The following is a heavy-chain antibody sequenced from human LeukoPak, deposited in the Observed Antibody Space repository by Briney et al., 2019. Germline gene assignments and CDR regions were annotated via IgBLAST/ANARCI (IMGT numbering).Heavy chain of an antibody. D-gene: IGHD3-22*01. CDR1: GGSISSYY. V-gene: IGHV4-59*01. CDR3: ARPYDSSGYLWFDY. CDR2: IYYSGST. J-gene: IGHJ4*02. Sequence: SETLSLTCTVSGGSISSYYWSWIRQPPGKGLEWIGYIYYSGSTNYNPSLKSRVTISVDTSKNQFSLRLSSVTAADTAVYYCARPYDSSGYLWFDYWGQGTLVTVSS.